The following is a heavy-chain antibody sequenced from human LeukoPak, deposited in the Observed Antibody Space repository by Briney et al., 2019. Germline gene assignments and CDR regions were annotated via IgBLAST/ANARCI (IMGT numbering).Heavy chain of an antibody. Sequence: PSETLSLTCAVSGYSISSGYYWCWIRQPPGKGLEWIGSIYHSGSTYYNPSLKSRVTISVDTSKNQFSLKLSSVTAADTAVYYCARATTMVRGVIIPIFDPWGQGTLVTVSS. D-gene: IGHD3-10*01. V-gene: IGHV4-38-2*01. CDR1: GYSISSGYY. CDR3: ARATTMVRGVIIPIFDP. J-gene: IGHJ5*02. CDR2: IYHSGST.